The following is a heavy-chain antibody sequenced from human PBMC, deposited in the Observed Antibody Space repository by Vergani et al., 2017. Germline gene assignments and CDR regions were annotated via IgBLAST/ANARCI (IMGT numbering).Heavy chain of an antibody. CDR2: IYYSGST. Sequence: QLQLQESGPGLVKPSETLSLTCTVSGGSISSSSYYWGWIRQPPGKGLEWIGSIYYSGSTYYNPSLKRRVAISVDTSKNQFSLKLSSVTAADTAVYYCARDLRPAPHPFDYWGQGTLVTVSS. CDR3: ARDLRPAPHPFDY. V-gene: IGHV4-39*07. J-gene: IGHJ4*02. D-gene: IGHD5/OR15-5a*01. CDR1: GGSISSSSYY.